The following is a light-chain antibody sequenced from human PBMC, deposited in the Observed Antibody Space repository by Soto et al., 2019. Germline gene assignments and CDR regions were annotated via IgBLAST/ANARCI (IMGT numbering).Light chain of an antibody. Sequence: SYELTQSPSVSVAPGKTARITCGGNNIGSKSVHWYQQKPGQAPVVVMYYDSDRPSGIPERFSGAKSGNTATLTISRVEAGDEADYYCQVWDKSSDHAVFGGGTQLTVL. V-gene: IGLV3-21*04. J-gene: IGLJ7*01. CDR1: NIGSKS. CDR2: YDS. CDR3: QVWDKSSDHAV.